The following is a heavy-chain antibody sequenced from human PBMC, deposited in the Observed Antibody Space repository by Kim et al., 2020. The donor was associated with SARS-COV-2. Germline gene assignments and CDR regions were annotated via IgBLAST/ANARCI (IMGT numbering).Heavy chain of an antibody. Sequence: SETLSLTCAVYGGSFSGYYWSWIRQPPGKGLEWIGEINHSGRTNYNPSLKSRVTISVDTSKNQFSRKLTAVTAADTAVYYCARRLSNTSGWGSNYCDLWGQGTLVTVSS. J-gene: IGHJ4*02. CDR1: GGSFSGYY. CDR2: INHSGRT. CDR3: ARRLSNTSGWGSNYCDL. V-gene: IGHV4-34*01. D-gene: IGHD3-10*01.